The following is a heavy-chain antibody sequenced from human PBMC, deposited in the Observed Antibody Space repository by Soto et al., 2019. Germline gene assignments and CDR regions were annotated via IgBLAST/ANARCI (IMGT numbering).Heavy chain of an antibody. J-gene: IGHJ4*02. CDR1: GFTFSSYG. Sequence: GGSLRLSCAASGFTFSSYGMHWVRQAPGKGLEWVAVIWYDGSNKYYADSVKGRFTISRDNSKNTLYLQMNSLRAEDTAVYYCARDWSIAAAAMYYFDYWGQGTLVTVSS. V-gene: IGHV3-33*01. CDR2: IWYDGSNK. CDR3: ARDWSIAAAAMYYFDY. D-gene: IGHD6-13*01.